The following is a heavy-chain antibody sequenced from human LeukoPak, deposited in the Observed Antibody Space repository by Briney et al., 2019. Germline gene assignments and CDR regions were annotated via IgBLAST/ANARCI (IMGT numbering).Heavy chain of an antibody. CDR3: ARAYYYGSGSYAFDI. V-gene: IGHV4-59*01. Sequence: ETSETLSLTCTVSGGSISNYYWSWIRQPPGKGLEWIGYIYYSGSTSYNPSLKSRVTISVDTSKNQFSLKLSSVTAVDTAVYYCARAYYYGSGSYAFDIWGQGTMVTVSS. CDR2: IYYSGST. D-gene: IGHD3-10*01. J-gene: IGHJ3*02. CDR1: GGSISNYY.